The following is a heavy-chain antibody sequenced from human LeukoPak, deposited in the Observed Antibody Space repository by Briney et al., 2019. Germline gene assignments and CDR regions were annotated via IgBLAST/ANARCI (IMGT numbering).Heavy chain of an antibody. V-gene: IGHV3-7*01. Sequence: SGGSLRLSCAASGFTFSTYWMSWVRQAPGKGLEWVASIKKDGSEKWYVDSGEGRFTITRDKAKTSRYLQWTSRRAEDPVVFYVARGASWYDYWGQGTLVTVSS. J-gene: IGHJ4*02. CDR2: IKKDGSEK. CDR3: ARGASWYDY. CDR1: GFTFSTYW. D-gene: IGHD6-13*01.